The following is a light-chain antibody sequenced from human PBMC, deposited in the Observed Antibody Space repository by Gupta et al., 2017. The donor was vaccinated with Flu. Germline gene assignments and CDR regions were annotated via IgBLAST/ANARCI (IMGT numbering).Light chain of an antibody. J-gene: IGKJ1*01. CDR1: QDITNY. CDR2: DAS. Sequence: DIQMTQSPSSLSASVGDRVTITCQASQDITNYLNWYQQKPGKAPKLLIYDASNLEIGVPSRFSGSGSGTNFSFTISSLQPEDIATYYCQQDDNLPRTFGQGTKLEI. V-gene: IGKV1-33*01. CDR3: QQDDNLPRT.